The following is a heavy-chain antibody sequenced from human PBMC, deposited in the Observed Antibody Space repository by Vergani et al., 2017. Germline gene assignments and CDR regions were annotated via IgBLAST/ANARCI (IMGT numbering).Heavy chain of an antibody. V-gene: IGHV1-3*01. CDR3: ARGGSIAVAGENAFDY. CDR1: GYTFTSYA. J-gene: IGHJ4*02. D-gene: IGHD6-19*01. Sequence: QVQLVQSGAEVKKPGASVKVSCKASGYTFTSYAMHWVRQAPGQRLEWMGWINAGNGNTKYSQKFQGRVTITADESTSTAYMELSSLRSEDTAVYYCARGGSIAVAGENAFDYWGQGTLVTVSS. CDR2: INAGNGNT.